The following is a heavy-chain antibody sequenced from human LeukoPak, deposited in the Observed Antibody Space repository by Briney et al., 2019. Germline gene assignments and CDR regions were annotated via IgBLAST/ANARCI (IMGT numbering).Heavy chain of an antibody. CDR2: IIPIFGTA. D-gene: IGHD1-26*01. V-gene: IGHV1-69*13. CDR1: GGTFSSYA. J-gene: IGHJ3*02. CDR3: ATSSGSYSVDAFDI. Sequence: ASVKVSCKASGGTFSSYAISWVRQAPGQGLEWMGGIIPIFGTANYAQKFQGRVTITADESTSTAYMELSSLRSEDTAVYYCATSSGSYSVDAFDIWGQGTMVTVSS.